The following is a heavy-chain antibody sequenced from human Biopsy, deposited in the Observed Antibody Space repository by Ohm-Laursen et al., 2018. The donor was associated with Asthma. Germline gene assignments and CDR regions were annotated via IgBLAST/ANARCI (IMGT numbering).Heavy chain of an antibody. J-gene: IGHJ3*02. D-gene: IGHD1-1*01. CDR1: GFSFSNFA. CDR3: VRDGTDDAFDI. CDR2: ISKDASTQ. V-gene: IGHV3-30*01. Sequence: SLRLSCSAFGFSFSNFAIHWVRQAPGKGLEWVGVISKDASTQDYADSVKGRFTMARDNSKNTPDPQMNSLREEDTAVYYCVRDGTDDAFDIWGQGTVVSVSS.